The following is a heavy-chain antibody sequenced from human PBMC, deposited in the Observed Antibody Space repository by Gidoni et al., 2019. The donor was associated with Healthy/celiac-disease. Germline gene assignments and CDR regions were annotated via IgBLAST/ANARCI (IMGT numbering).Heavy chain of an antibody. V-gene: IGHV4-34*01. CDR1: GGSFSGYY. CDR3: ARGRAWVHYFDY. D-gene: IGHD1-1*01. CDR2: INHSGST. J-gene: IGHJ4*02. Sequence: QVQLQQWGAGLLKPSETLSLTCAVYGGSFSGYYWSWIRQPPGKGLEWIGEINHSGSTNYNPSLKSRVTISVDTSKNQFSLKLSSVTAADTAVYYCARGRAWVHYFDYWGQGTLVTVSS.